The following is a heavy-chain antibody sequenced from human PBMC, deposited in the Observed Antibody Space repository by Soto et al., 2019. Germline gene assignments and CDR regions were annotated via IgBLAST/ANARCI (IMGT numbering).Heavy chain of an antibody. CDR2: IYPGDSDA. J-gene: IGHJ6*02. CDR3: ARGTAAGHDYYYGMDV. V-gene: IGHV5-51*01. D-gene: IGHD1-7*01. CDR1: GYSFTRYW. Sequence: GESLKISCKGSGYSFTRYWIGWVRQMPGKGLEWMGIIYPGDSDARYSPSFQGQVTFSADKSITTAYLQWSSLKASDTAMYYCARGTAAGHDYYYGMDVWGQGTTVTVSS.